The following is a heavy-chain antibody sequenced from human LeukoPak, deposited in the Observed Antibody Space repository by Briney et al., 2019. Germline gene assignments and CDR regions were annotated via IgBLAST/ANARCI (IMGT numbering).Heavy chain of an antibody. CDR1: GFTFSSYG. CDR2: IRYDGSNK. D-gene: IGHD3-16*02. J-gene: IGHJ5*02. V-gene: IGHV3-30*02. CDR3: AKDKYYDYDWGSYRGS. Sequence: PGGSLRLSCAASGFTFSSYGMHWVRQAPGKGLEWVAFIRYDGSNKYYADSVKGRFTISRDNSKNTLYLQMNSLRAEDTAVYYCAKDKYYDYDWGSYRGSWGQGTLVTVSS.